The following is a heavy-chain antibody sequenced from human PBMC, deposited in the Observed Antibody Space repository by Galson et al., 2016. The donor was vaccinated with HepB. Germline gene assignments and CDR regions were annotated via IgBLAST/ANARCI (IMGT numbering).Heavy chain of an antibody. V-gene: IGHV3-49*03. CDR2: IRGKPYSGTT. Sequence: SLRLSCATSGFTFGDYDMTWFRQAPGKGLEWVGFIRGKPYSGTTEYAASVKGRLTISRYDSKSIAYLQMNSPKTEDTALYYFSRGTVASMIRYDYWGQGTLVTVSS. CDR1: GFTFGDYD. D-gene: IGHD4-17*01. J-gene: IGHJ4*02. CDR3: SRGTVASMIRYDY.